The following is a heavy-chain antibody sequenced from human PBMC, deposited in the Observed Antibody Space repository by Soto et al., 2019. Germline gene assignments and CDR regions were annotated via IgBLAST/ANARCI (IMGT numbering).Heavy chain of an antibody. V-gene: IGHV1-18*01. J-gene: IGHJ3*02. Sequence: ASVKVSCKASGYTFTSYGISWVRQAPGQGLEWMGWISAYNGNTNYAQKLQGRVTMTTDTSTSTAYMELRSLRSDDTAVYYCARIRVAHRGSWPHDAFAIWGQGTMVTVSS. CDR2: ISAYNGNT. CDR1: GYTFTSYG. CDR3: ARIRVAHRGSWPHDAFAI. D-gene: IGHD6-13*01.